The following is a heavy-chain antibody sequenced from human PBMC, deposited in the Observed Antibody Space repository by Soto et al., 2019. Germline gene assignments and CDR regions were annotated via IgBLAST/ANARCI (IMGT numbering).Heavy chain of an antibody. CDR3: AKDGQQLPSGYYYGMDV. CDR1: GFTFSSYG. CDR2: ISYDGSNK. J-gene: IGHJ6*02. Sequence: GGSLRLSCAASGFTFSSYGMHWVRQAPGKGLEWVAVISYDGSNKYYADSVKGRFTISRDNSKNTLYLQMNSLRAEDTAVYYCAKDGQQLPSGYYYGMDVWGQGTTVTVSS. V-gene: IGHV3-30*18. D-gene: IGHD6-13*01.